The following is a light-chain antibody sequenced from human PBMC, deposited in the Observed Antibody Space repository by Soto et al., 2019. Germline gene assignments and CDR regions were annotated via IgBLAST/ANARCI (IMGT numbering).Light chain of an antibody. CDR3: QQLTNFRFT. J-gene: IGKJ2*01. CDR1: QGSNKF. CDR2: GAS. V-gene: IGKV1-9*01. Sequence: IQLTQSPSSLSASVGDRVTITCRASQGSNKFLAWYQQRPGKAPQLLDYGASTLQSGVPSRFSGSGSGTDFTLTISSLQPEDFATYYCQQLTNFRFTFGQGTKLHIK.